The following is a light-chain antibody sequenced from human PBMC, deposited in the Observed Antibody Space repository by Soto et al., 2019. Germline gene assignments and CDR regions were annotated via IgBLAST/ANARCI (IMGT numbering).Light chain of an antibody. CDR2: GAS. CDR1: QTVSNN. J-gene: IGKJ1*01. Sequence: EMVMTQSPATLPVSPGERATLSCRASQTVSNNLAWYQQKPGQVPRLLIYGASTRATGIPARFSASGSGTEFTLTISSLQSEDFAVYYCQQYNDWPQTFGQGTKVEIK. CDR3: QQYNDWPQT. V-gene: IGKV3-15*01.